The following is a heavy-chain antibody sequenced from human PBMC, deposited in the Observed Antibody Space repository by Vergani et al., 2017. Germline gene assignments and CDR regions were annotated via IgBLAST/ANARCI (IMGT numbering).Heavy chain of an antibody. J-gene: IGHJ4*02. CDR3: ARAKRGRLAVGATDS. CDR2: INPTTGNP. Sequence: QAQLVQSGSELKKPGASVKVSCKASGYSFNNYAIHWVRQAPGQGLEWMGWINPTTGNPTYARAFTGRLVFSLDTSISTAYLQIGSLKAEDTAVYFCARAKRGRLAVGATDSWVQGTLLTVSS. D-gene: IGHD6-19*01. V-gene: IGHV7-4-1*01. CDR1: GYSFNNYA.